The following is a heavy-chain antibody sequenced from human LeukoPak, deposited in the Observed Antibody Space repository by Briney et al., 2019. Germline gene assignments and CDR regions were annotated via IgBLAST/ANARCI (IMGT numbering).Heavy chain of an antibody. Sequence: SETLSLTCAVSGGSINSINWWSWVRQPPGQGLEWIGHIYTSGSTNYSPSLKSRVTMSVDTSKNQFSLKLSSVTAADTALYYCARINWGSSYFDYWGQGTLVTVSS. D-gene: IGHD7-27*01. V-gene: IGHV4-4*02. J-gene: IGHJ4*02. CDR1: GGSINSINW. CDR3: ARINWGSSYFDY. CDR2: IYTSGST.